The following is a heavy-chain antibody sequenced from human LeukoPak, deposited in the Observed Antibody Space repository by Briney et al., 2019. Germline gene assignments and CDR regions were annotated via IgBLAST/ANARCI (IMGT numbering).Heavy chain of an antibody. D-gene: IGHD1-7*01. CDR2: INDSGRT. CDR3: ARRWNYGRNYYIDV. CDR1: GGSFSYYY. V-gene: IGHV4-34*01. Sequence: PSETLSLTCAVYGGSFSYYYWSWIRQPPGKGLEWIGEINDSGRTNYNPSLMSRVTVSVDTSKNQFSLRLTSVTATDTAVYYCARRWNYGRNYYIDVWGNGATVSVSS. J-gene: IGHJ6*03.